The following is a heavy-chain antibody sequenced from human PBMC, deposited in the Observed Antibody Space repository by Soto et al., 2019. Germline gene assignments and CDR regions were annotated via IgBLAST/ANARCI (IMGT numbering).Heavy chain of an antibody. V-gene: IGHV4-4*02. D-gene: IGHD3-10*01. Sequence: LALTCAVSGGSVSSSNWGSWVRQPPGKGLEWIGEIYHSGSTNYNPSLKSRVTISVDKSKNQFSLKLSSVTAAATAVYYCAICTMVRGVIYWGQGTLVTVSS. J-gene: IGHJ4*02. CDR3: AICTMVRGVIY. CDR2: IYHSGST. CDR1: GGSVSSSNW.